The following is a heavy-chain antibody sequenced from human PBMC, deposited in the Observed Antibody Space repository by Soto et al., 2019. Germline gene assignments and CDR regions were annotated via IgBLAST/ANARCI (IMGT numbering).Heavy chain of an antibody. Sequence: ASVKVSCKASGGTFSSYAISWVRQAPGQGLEWMGGIIPIFGTANYAQKFQGRVTITADESTSTAYMELSSLRSEDTAVYYCAREGGSSRGTYFDYWGQGTLVTVSS. CDR1: GGTFSSYA. D-gene: IGHD6-6*01. CDR2: IIPIFGTA. CDR3: AREGGSSRGTYFDY. J-gene: IGHJ4*02. V-gene: IGHV1-69*13.